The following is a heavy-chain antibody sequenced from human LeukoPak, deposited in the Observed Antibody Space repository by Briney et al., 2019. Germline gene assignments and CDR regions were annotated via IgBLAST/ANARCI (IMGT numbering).Heavy chain of an antibody. V-gene: IGHV1-8*03. CDR1: GCTFTSYD. Sequence: ASVKVSSKASGCTFTSYDINWARQATGQGLEWMGWMNPNSGNTGYAQKFQGRVTITRNTSISTAYMELSSLRSEDTAVYYCARVRCSSTSCYSRDAFDIWGQGTMVTVSS. D-gene: IGHD2-2*02. CDR3: ARVRCSSTSCYSRDAFDI. CDR2: MNPNSGNT. J-gene: IGHJ3*02.